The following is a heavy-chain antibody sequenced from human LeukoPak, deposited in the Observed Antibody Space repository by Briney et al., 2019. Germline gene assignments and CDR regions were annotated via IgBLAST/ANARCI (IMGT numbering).Heavy chain of an antibody. J-gene: IGHJ4*02. CDR2: FSSRKHIV. V-gene: IGHV3-48*01. D-gene: IGHD1-26*01. CDR1: GFSFDNYG. CDR3: VRDQQWESPHYFDF. Sequence: GGSLRLSCVTSGFSFDNYGMSWVRRAPWKGLELISYFSSRKHIVNYADSVKGRSTISRDKAKTSLYLQMNSLRAEDTAVYYCVRDQQWESPHYFDFWGQGTPVTVSS.